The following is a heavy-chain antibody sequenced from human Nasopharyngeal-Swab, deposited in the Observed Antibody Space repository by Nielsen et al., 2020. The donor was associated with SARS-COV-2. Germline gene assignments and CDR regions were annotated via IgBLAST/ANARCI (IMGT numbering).Heavy chain of an antibody. J-gene: IGHJ4*02. Sequence: GESLKISCAASGSTFSSYAMHWVRQAPGKGLEWVAVISYDGSNKYYADSVKGRFTISRDNSKNTLYLQMNSLRAEDTAVYYCARGAYSSGWYGGYYFDYWGQGTLVTVSS. CDR3: ARGAYSSGWYGGYYFDY. CDR1: GSTFSSYA. CDR2: ISYDGSNK. D-gene: IGHD6-19*01. V-gene: IGHV3-30-3*01.